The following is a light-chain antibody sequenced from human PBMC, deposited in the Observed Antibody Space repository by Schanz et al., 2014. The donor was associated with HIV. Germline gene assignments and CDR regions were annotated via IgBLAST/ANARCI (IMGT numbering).Light chain of an antibody. CDR1: QSVRSSY. CDR2: DSS. CDR3: QQYAFWPIT. V-gene: IGKV3-15*01. J-gene: IGKJ5*01. Sequence: EIVLTQSPGTLSLSPGERATLSCRASQSVRSSYLAWYQQKPGQAPTLLIYDSSARATGLSARFRGSGSGTEFTVTISSLRSEDFAVYYCQQYAFWPITFGQGTRLEI.